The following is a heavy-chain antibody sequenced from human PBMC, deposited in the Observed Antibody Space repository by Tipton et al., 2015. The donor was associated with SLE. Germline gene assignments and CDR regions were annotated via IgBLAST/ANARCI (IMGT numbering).Heavy chain of an antibody. CDR3: AREGADDY. CDR1: GYSISSGYY. J-gene: IGHJ4*02. Sequence: LRLSCAVSGYSISSGYYWGWIRQPPGKGLEWIGSIYHSGSTYYNPSLKSRVTISVDTSKNQFSLKLSSVTAADTAVYYCAREGADDYWGQGTLVTVSS. V-gene: IGHV4-38-2*02. CDR2: IYHSGST.